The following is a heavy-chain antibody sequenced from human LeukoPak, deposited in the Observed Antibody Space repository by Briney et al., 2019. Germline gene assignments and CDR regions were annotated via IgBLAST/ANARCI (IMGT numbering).Heavy chain of an antibody. D-gene: IGHD6-19*01. Sequence: GGSLRLSCAASGFTFSDYYMSWIRQAPGKGLEWVSYISSSGSTIYYADSVKGRFTISRDNAKNSLYLQMNSLRAEDTAVYYCARQGMRNSGWYSGGVDYWDQGTLVTVSS. CDR2: ISSSGSTI. CDR1: GFTFSDYY. J-gene: IGHJ4*02. CDR3: ARQGMRNSGWYSGGVDY. V-gene: IGHV3-11*01.